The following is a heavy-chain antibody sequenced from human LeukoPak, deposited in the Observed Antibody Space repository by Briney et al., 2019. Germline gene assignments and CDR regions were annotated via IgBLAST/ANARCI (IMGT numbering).Heavy chain of an antibody. CDR3: ARATTGTPRGISDY. J-gene: IGHJ4*02. CDR2: INPSGGST. Sequence: ASVKVSCTASGYSFSIYYVHWVRQAPGQGLEWMGIINPSGGSTSHAQKFRGRVTMTRDTSTSTVYMELSSLTSEDTAVYYCARATTGTPRGISDYWGQGTLVTVSS. V-gene: IGHV1-46*01. CDR1: GYSFSIYY. D-gene: IGHD1-1*01.